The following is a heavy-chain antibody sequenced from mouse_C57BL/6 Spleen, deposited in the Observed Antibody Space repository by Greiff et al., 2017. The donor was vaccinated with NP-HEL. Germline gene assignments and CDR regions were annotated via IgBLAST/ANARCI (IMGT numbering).Heavy chain of an antibody. CDR3: ARWGDYGTGFAY. CDR2: INPYNGGT. CDR1: GYTFTDYY. Sequence: EVQLQQSGPVLVKPGASVKMSCKASGYTFTDYYMNWVKQSHGKSLEWIGVINPYNGGTSYNQKFKGKATLTVDKSYSTAYLKLNSLTSEDSAVYYCARWGDYGTGFAYWGQGTLVTVSA. J-gene: IGHJ3*01. D-gene: IGHD1-1*01. V-gene: IGHV1-19*01.